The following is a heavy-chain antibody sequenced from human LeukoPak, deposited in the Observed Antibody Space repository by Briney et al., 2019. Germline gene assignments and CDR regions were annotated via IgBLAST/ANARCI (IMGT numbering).Heavy chain of an antibody. D-gene: IGHD3-10*01. Sequence: GGSLRLSCAAFGFTFTNYAMSWVRQTAGKGLEWVSSTSRYGEVTFYADSVKGRFTISRDNSKSTLYLQMNSLRVDDTAIYYCAKDRAYYCGRDGLYYTRRGYTWGRGTLVTVSS. CDR3: AKDRAYYCGRDGLYYTRRGYT. J-gene: IGHJ5*02. CDR2: TSRYGEVT. V-gene: IGHV3-23*01. CDR1: GFTFTNYA.